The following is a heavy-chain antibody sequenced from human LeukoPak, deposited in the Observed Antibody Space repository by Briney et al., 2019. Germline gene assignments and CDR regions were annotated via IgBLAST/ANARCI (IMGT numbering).Heavy chain of an antibody. V-gene: IGHV3-21*01. J-gene: IGHJ4*02. D-gene: IGHD6-6*01. Sequence: KSGGSLRLSCEASEFTFSRYSMNWVRQAPGKGLEWVSSISSSSSYIYYADSVKGRFTISRDNAKNSLYLQMNSLRAEDTAVYYCARDWAPGYSSSSLPAPAYWGQGTLVTVSS. CDR1: EFTFSRYS. CDR3: ARDWAPGYSSSSLPAPAY. CDR2: ISSSSSYI.